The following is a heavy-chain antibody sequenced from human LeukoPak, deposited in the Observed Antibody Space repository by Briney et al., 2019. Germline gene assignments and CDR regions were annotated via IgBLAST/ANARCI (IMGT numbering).Heavy chain of an antibody. Sequence: GGSLRLSCTASGFPFIEYSMNWVRQAPGKGLEWISYIGIDSGNTKYADSVRGRFTISADKAKNSLYLQMNSLRVEDTAVYYCARDHNYAFDNWGQGALVSVAS. CDR3: ARDHNYAFDN. J-gene: IGHJ4*02. CDR1: GFPFIEYS. CDR2: IGIDSGNT. V-gene: IGHV3-48*01. D-gene: IGHD1-1*01.